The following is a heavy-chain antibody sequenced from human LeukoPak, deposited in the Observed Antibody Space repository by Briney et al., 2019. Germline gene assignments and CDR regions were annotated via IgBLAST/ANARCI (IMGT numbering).Heavy chain of an antibody. CDR2: ICPGDSDT. CDR3: AIGGGSLSSPFDY. D-gene: IGHD3-16*01. CDR1: GYSFTSYW. V-gene: IGHV5-51*01. Sequence: GESLKISCKVSGYSFTSYWIGWVRQMPGKGLEWMGIICPGDSDTRYSPSFQGRVTISADKSISTAYLQWSSLKASDTAMYYCAIGGGSLSSPFDYWGQGTLVTVSS. J-gene: IGHJ4*02.